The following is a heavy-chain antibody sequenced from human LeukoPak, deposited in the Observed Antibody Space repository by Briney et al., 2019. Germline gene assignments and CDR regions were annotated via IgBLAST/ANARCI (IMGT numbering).Heavy chain of an antibody. J-gene: IGHJ4*02. CDR2: IWYDGSNK. V-gene: IGHV3-33*08. CDR1: GFTFSSYS. D-gene: IGHD1-26*01. CDR3: ARDGGSGSYYGY. Sequence: GGSLRLSCAASGFTFSSYSMNWVRQAPGKGLEWVAVIWYDGSNKYYADSVKGRFTISRDNSKNTLYLQMNSLRAEDTAVYYCARDGGSGSYYGYWGQGTLVTVSS.